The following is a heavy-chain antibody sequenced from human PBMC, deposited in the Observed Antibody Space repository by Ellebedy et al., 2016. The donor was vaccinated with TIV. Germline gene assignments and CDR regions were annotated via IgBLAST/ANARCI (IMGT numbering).Heavy chain of an antibody. D-gene: IGHD4-17*01. CDR3: ATDGSYGDFRSPAHAFET. CDR1: GFSFRSYW. V-gene: IGHV3-7*01. J-gene: IGHJ3*02. Sequence: GESLKISCATSGFSFRSYWMTWVRQAPGKGLEWVANIRQDGSDMYYVDSVKGRFTISRDNAKNSLYLLMNSLSAEDTGVYYCATDGSYGDFRSPAHAFETWGQGTMVSVSS. CDR2: IRQDGSDM.